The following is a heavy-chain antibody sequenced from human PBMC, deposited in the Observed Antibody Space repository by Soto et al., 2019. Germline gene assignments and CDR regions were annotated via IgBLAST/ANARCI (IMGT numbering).Heavy chain of an antibody. CDR3: ARERSQSSSPYFDY. Sequence: QVQLVESGGGVVQPGRSLRLSCAASGFTFSNYAMHWVHQAPGKGLEWVAVISYDGSNKYYADSVKGRFTISRDNSKNTVYLQMKSLRAEDTAVYHCARERSQSSSPYFDYWGQGTLVTVSS. CDR1: GFTFSNYA. V-gene: IGHV3-30-3*01. J-gene: IGHJ4*02. D-gene: IGHD3-16*02. CDR2: ISYDGSNK.